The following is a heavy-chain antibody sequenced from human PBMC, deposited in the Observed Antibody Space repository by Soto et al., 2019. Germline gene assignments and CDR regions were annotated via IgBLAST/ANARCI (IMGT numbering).Heavy chain of an antibody. CDR2: ISTSGST. D-gene: IGHD6-19*01. V-gene: IGHV4-4*07. CDR1: GDSINSYY. CDR3: ARVGVAGSLEYFDY. Sequence: SETLSLTFTVSGDSINSYYWSWIRQPAGKGLEWIGRISTSGSTKYNPSLKSRVTMPIDTSKNQFSLKLSSVTAADTAVYYCARVGVAGSLEYFDYWGQGSLVTVSS. J-gene: IGHJ4*02.